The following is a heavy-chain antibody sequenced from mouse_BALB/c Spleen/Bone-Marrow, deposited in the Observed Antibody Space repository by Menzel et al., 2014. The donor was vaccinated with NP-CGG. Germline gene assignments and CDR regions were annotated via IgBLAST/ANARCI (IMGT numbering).Heavy chain of an antibody. CDR2: INPYNGDT. Sequence: EVQRVESGPELVKPGASVKISCKASGYSFTGYFMYWVKQSHGKSLEWIGRINPYNGDTFYNQKFKGKATLTVDKSSSTAHMELLSLTSEDSAVYYCGRGGVYYAMDYWGQGTSVTVSS. V-gene: IGHV1-37*01. CDR1: GYSFTGYF. CDR3: GRGGVYYAMDY. D-gene: IGHD1-1*02. J-gene: IGHJ4*01.